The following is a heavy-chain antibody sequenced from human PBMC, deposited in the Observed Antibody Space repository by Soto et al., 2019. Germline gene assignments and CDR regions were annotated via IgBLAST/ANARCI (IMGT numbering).Heavy chain of an antibody. CDR2: IDPSDSYT. CDR1: GYSFTSYW. Sequence: ESLQISCKGSGYSFTSYWISWVRQMPGKGLGWMGRIDPSDSYTNYSPSFQGHVTISADKSISTAYLQWSSLKASDTAMYYCARHYGYSYGPVDYWGQGTLVTVSS. V-gene: IGHV5-10-1*01. CDR3: ARHYGYSYGPVDY. D-gene: IGHD5-18*01. J-gene: IGHJ4*02.